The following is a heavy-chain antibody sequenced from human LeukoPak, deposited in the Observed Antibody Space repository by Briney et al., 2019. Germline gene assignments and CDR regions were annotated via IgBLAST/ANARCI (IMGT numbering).Heavy chain of an antibody. Sequence: SETLSLTCAVYGGSFSGYYWSWIRQPPGKGLEWIGEINHSGSTNYNPSLKSRVTISVDTSKNQFSLKLSSVTAADTAVYYCARSVREGIGPLLQESDPGIAAAGTVGWFDPWGQGTLVTVSS. CDR2: INHSGST. V-gene: IGHV4-34*01. J-gene: IGHJ5*02. D-gene: IGHD6-13*01. CDR3: ARSVREGIGPLLQESDPGIAAAGTVGWFDP. CDR1: GGSFSGYY.